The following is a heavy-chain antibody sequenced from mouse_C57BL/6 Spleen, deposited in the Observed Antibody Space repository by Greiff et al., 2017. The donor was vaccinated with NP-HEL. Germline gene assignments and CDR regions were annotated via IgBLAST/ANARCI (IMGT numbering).Heavy chain of an antibody. CDR2: ISSGSSTI. J-gene: IGHJ1*03. CDR3: ARGATVVYWYFDV. CDR1: GFTFSDYG. D-gene: IGHD1-1*01. V-gene: IGHV5-17*01. Sequence: EVKVVESGGGLVKPGGSLKLSCAASGFTFSDYGMHWVRQAPEKGLEWVAYISSGSSTIYYADTVKGRFTISRDNAKNTLFLQMTSLRSEDTAMYYCARGATVVYWYFDVWGTGTTVTVSS.